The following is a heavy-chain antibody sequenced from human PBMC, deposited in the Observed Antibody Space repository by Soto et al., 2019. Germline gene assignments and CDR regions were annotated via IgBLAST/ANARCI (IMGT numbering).Heavy chain of an antibody. D-gene: IGHD6-19*01. V-gene: IGHV4-39*01. CDR2: IYSSGST. CDR1: GGSISSGSSY. Sequence: QLQLQESGPGLVKPSETLPLTCTVSGGSISSGSSYWGWIRQPPGKGLEWIASIYSSGSTYYNVSLESRVTISVDASKNQFSLKVTSVTAADTAVYFCARRGVEGGGWRYFDLWGRGALVTVSS. CDR3: ARRGVEGGGWRYFDL. J-gene: IGHJ2*01.